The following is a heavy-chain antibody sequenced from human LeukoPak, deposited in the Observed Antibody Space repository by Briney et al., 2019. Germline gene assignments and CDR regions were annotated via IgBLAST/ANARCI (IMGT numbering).Heavy chain of an antibody. D-gene: IGHD3-22*01. CDR2: MYLSGTT. J-gene: IGHJ4*02. CDR3: AGLVGRYSSGLYYYYFDY. CDR1: GDSIISLDL. Sequence: KPSETLSLTCTVSGDSIISLDLWSWVRQPPGKGLEWIGEMYLSGTTHSNPSVKSRVTISIDKSKNQFFLNLSSVTAADTAVYYCAGLVGRYSSGLYYYYFDYWGQGTLVTVSS. V-gene: IGHV4-4*02.